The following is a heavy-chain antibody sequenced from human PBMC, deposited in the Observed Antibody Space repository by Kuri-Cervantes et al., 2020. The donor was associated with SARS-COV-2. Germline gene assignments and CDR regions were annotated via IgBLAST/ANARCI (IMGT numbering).Heavy chain of an antibody. CDR2: IKQDGSEK. J-gene: IGHJ6*03. CDR3: ARLGAARKSYYYYYMDV. Sequence: GESLKISCAASRFTFSSYWMSWVRQAPGKGLEWVANIKQDGSEKYYVDSVKGRFTISRDNAKNSLYLQMNSLRAEDTAVYYCARLGAARKSYYYYYMDVWGKGTTVTVSS. V-gene: IGHV3-7*01. D-gene: IGHD6-13*01. CDR1: RFTFSSYW.